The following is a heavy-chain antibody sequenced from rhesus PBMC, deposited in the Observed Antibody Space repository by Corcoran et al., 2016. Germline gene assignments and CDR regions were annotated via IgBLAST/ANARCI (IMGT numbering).Heavy chain of an antibody. D-gene: IGHD5-24*01. Sequence: EVQLVQSGAEVKRPGESLKISCKTSGYSFTSYWISWVRQMPGKGLEWWGAIDPRASDFSYSPSFQGQVTTSADKSTSTAYLQWSSLKASDTATYYCARRAGTGYFDYWGQGVLVTVSS. CDR2: IDPRASDF. J-gene: IGHJ4*01. CDR3: ARRAGTGYFDY. CDR1: GYSFTSYW. V-gene: IGHV5-20*02.